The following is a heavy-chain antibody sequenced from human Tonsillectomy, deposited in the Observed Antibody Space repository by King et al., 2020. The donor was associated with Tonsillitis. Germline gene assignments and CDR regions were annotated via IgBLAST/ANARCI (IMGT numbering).Heavy chain of an antibody. CDR1: GFPFDSHD. D-gene: IGHD1-14*01. Sequence: QVQLVESGGGVVQPGRSLRLSRTVSGFPFDSHDMHWVRQAPGTGLERGAVSWFVESQRSYADAVRGRFTISRDNSNNRLYLQMNNLRVEDTAVHYCVRGAETRGNLLHYWGHGTLVTVSS. V-gene: IGHV3-33*01. CDR2: SWFVESQR. J-gene: IGHJ4*01. CDR3: VRGAETRGNLLHY.